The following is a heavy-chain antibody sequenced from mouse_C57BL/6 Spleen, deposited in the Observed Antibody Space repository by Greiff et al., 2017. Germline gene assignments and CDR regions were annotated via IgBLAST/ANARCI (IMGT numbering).Heavy chain of an antibody. J-gene: IGHJ4*01. D-gene: IGHD2-4*01. Sequence: QVQLKQPGAELVRPGSSVKLSCKASGYTFTSYWMHWVKQRPIQGLEWIGNIDPSDSETHYNQKFKDKATLTVDKSSSTAYMQLSSLTSEDSAVYYCARSGDYDERFAMDYWGQGTSVTVSS. CDR2: IDPSDSET. CDR1: GYTFTSYW. V-gene: IGHV1-52*01. CDR3: ARSGDYDERFAMDY.